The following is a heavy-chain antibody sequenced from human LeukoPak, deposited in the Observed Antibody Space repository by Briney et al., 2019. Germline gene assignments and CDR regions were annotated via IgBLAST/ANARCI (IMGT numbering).Heavy chain of an antibody. V-gene: IGHV3-48*04. Sequence: GGSLRLSCTASGFTFSDYSMNWARQAPGKGLEWISYIGISSGNTKYADSVKGRFTISGDSAKNSLYPQMNRLRVEDTAVYYCARDHRYAFDNWGQGTLVTVSS. CDR1: GFTFSDYS. CDR2: IGISSGNT. J-gene: IGHJ4*02. D-gene: IGHD5-12*01. CDR3: ARDHRYAFDN.